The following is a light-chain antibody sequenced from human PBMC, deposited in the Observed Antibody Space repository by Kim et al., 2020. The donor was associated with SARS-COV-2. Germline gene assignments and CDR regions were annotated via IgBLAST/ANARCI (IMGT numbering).Light chain of an antibody. CDR1: QGISSY. V-gene: IGKV1-8*01. J-gene: IGKJ1*01. CDR3: QQYYSYPPWT. CDR2: AAS. Sequence: STGDRVTITCRASQGISSYLAWFQQKPGKAPKVLIYAASTLQSGVPSRFSGSGSGANFTLTIDCLQSEDFATYYCQQYYSYPPWTFGQGTKVDIK.